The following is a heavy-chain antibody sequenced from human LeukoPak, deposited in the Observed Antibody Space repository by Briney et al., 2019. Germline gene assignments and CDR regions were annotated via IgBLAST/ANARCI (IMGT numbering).Heavy chain of an antibody. V-gene: IGHV4-59*08. CDR2: IYYTGTT. CDR3: ARLPLRSHFDY. CDR1: GGSISSYY. Sequence: SETLSLTCTVSGGSISSYYWSWIRQPPGKGLEWIGYIYYTGTTNYNPSLKSRVTISVDTSKKQLSLKLSSVTAADTAVYYCARLPLRSHFDYWGQGTLGTVSS. J-gene: IGHJ4*02.